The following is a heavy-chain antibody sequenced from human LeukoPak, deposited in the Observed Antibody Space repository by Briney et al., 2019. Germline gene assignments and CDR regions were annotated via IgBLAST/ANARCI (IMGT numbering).Heavy chain of an antibody. J-gene: IGHJ4*02. CDR1: GFTFSIYS. CDR2: ISSTSSSI. D-gene: IGHD4-11*01. V-gene: IGHV3-48*02. CDR3: ARGRYSDYLIDY. Sequence: GGSLRLSCAASGFTFSIYSMNWVRQAPGKGLEWVSYISSTSSSIYYADSVKGRFTISRDNAKNSLYLQMNSLRDEDTAVYYCARGRYSDYLIDYWGQGTLVTVSS.